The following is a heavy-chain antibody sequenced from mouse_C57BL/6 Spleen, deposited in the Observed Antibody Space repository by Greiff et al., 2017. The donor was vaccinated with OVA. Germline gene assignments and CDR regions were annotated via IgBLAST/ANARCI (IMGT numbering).Heavy chain of an antibody. V-gene: IGHV1-64*01. CDR2: IHPNSGST. CDR1: GYTFTSYW. D-gene: IGHD2-4*01. Sequence: VQLQQPGAELVKPGDSVKLSCKASGYTFTSYWMHWVKQRPGQGLEWIGMIHPNSGSTNYNEKFKSKATLTVDKSSSTAYMKLSSLTSEDSAVYYCAREYYDYDDFDYWGQGTTLTVSS. CDR3: AREYYDYDDFDY. J-gene: IGHJ2*01.